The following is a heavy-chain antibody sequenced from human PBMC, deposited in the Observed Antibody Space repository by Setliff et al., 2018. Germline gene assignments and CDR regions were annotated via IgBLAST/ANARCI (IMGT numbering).Heavy chain of an antibody. CDR3: TTVLLWFGEYYYGMDV. V-gene: IGHV3-7*03. D-gene: IGHD3-10*01. J-gene: IGHJ6*02. CDR2: IKQDAGEK. CDR1: GFTFNDYW. Sequence: GGSLRLSCTASGFTFNDYWMSWVRQAPGKGLEWVANIKQDAGEKYYVDSVKGRFTISRDDSKNTLYLQMNSLKTEDTAVYYCTTVLLWFGEYYYGMDVWGQGTTVTVSS.